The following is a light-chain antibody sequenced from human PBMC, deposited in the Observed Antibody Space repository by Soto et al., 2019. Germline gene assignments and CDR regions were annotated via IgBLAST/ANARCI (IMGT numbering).Light chain of an antibody. CDR1: QSVSSSY. Sequence: EIVLTQSPGTLSLSPGERATLSCRASQSVSSSYLAWYQQKPGQAPRLLIYAASSRATGIPDRFSGSGSGTDFTLTISRLGPEDFAVYYCQQYGGSPPYTFGQGTKLEIK. J-gene: IGKJ2*01. CDR2: AAS. CDR3: QQYGGSPPYT. V-gene: IGKV3-20*01.